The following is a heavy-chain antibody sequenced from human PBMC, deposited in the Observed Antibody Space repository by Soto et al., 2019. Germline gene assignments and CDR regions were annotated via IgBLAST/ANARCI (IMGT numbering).Heavy chain of an antibody. CDR2: IYYSGST. Sequence: PSETLSLTCTVSGGSISSSSYYWGWIRQPPGKGLEWIGSIYYSGSTYYNPSLKSRVTISVDTSKNQFSLKLSSVTAADTAVYYCARHLYIVTAAIGRLRWFDPWGQGTLVTVSS. D-gene: IGHD2-2*01. CDR1: GGSISSSSYY. CDR3: ARHLYIVTAAIGRLRWFDP. V-gene: IGHV4-39*01. J-gene: IGHJ5*02.